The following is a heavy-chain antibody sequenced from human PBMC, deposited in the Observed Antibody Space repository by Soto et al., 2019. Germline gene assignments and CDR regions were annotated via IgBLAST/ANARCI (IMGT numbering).Heavy chain of an antibody. Sequence: QVRLEQSGPEVKKTGASVKVSCKASGYTFTSYGISWVRQAPGQGLEGMGWINIYSGDANYAQSFQDRVTMTRDISTNTVYMEMRTLRSDDTAVYYCARALYYYDNSGLAYWGQGTLVTVSS. CDR1: GYTFTSYG. V-gene: IGHV1-18*01. CDR2: INIYSGDA. CDR3: ARALYYYDNSGLAY. D-gene: IGHD3-22*01. J-gene: IGHJ4*02.